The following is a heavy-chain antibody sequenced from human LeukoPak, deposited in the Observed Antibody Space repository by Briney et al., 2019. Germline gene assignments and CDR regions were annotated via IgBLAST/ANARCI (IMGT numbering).Heavy chain of an antibody. CDR1: GFTFTYYG. Sequence: LSGGSLRLSCGASGFTFTYYGMHWVRQAPGKGLEWVTFVRSDGSDKYYADSVKGRFTFSRDNSKNTVYLQMNSLRPEDTAVYYCVRDRDWAFDYWGQGRLVTVSS. V-gene: IGHV3-30*02. D-gene: IGHD2-21*02. CDR3: VRDRDWAFDY. CDR2: VRSDGSDK. J-gene: IGHJ4*02.